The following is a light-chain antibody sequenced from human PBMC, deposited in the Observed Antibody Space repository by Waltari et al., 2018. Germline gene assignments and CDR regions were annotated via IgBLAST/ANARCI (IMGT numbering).Light chain of an antibody. CDR1: SSAVGAYNY. CDR2: DVS. V-gene: IGLV2-11*01. CDR3: SSTAGGYTWV. Sequence: QSALTQPRSVSGSPGQSVAISCTGTSSAVGAYNYVPWYQHHPGKAPKLIIFDVSKRPSGVPDRFSGSKSGNTASLTISGLQAGDEADYYCSSTAGGYTWVFGGGTKLTVL. J-gene: IGLJ3*02.